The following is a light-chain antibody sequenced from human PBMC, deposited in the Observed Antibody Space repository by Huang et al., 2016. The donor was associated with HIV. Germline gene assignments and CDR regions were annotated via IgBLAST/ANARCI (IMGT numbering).Light chain of an antibody. CDR3: QQYDNWPPGLT. Sequence: EIVMTQSPATLSVSPGGGATLTCRASQNVRSNLAWYQHTPNHAPRLLIYDTSARASGVPVRFSGSGCGTEFTLTISGLQSEDFAVYYCQQYDNWPPGLTFGGGTKVEI. J-gene: IGKJ4*01. CDR2: DTS. CDR1: QNVRSN. V-gene: IGKV3D-15*01.